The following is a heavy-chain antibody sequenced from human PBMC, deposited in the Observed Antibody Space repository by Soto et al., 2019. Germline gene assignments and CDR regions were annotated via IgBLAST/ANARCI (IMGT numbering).Heavy chain of an antibody. V-gene: IGHV1-46*01. Sequence: ASVKVSCKASGYTFTSYYMHWVRQAPGQGLEWMGIINPSGGSTSYAQKFQGRVTMTRDTSTSTAYMELSRLRSDDTAVYYCASARTVVTPNDYWGQGTLVTVSS. CDR1: GYTFTSYY. J-gene: IGHJ4*02. CDR3: ASARTVVTPNDY. D-gene: IGHD2-15*01. CDR2: INPSGGST.